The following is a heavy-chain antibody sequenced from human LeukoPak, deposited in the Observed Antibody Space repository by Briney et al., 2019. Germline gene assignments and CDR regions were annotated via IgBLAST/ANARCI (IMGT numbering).Heavy chain of an antibody. Sequence: SVKVSCKASGGTFSSYAISWVRQAPGQGLEWMGGIIPIFGTANYAQKFQGRVTITADESTSTAYMELSSLRSEDTAVYYCARGPSGSYYSEYFQHWGQGTLVTVSS. CDR1: GGTFSSYA. D-gene: IGHD1-26*01. CDR2: IIPIFGTA. CDR3: ARGPSGSYYSEYFQH. V-gene: IGHV1-69*13. J-gene: IGHJ1*01.